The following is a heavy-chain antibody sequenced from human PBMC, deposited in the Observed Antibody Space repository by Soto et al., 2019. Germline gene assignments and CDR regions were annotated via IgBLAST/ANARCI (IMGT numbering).Heavy chain of an antibody. CDR2: INPSGGST. V-gene: IGHV1-46*03. D-gene: IGHD5-12*01. CDR3: ARVRRDGYNSSPRDFYFDY. CDR1: EYTFTSYH. Sequence: QVQLVQSGAEVKKPGASVQVACKASEYTFTSYHMHWVRQAPGQGLEWMGIINPSGGSTSYAQKFQGRVTMTRDTSTSTVYLDLSSLRSEDTDVYYCARVRRDGYNSSPRDFYFDYWGQGNLVTVSS. J-gene: IGHJ4*02.